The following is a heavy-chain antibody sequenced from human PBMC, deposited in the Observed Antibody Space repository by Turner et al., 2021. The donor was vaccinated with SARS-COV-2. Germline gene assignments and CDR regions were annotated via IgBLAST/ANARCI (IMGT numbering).Heavy chain of an antibody. J-gene: IGHJ4*02. CDR2: IYYSGST. D-gene: IGHD1-1*01. CDR1: GGSISSSSYY. Sequence: LQLQASGPGLVKPSEPLSLTCTVSGGSISSSSYYWGWIRQPPGKGLEWIGSIYYSGSTYYDKSLKSRVTISVDTSKNQFSLKLSSVTAADTAVYYCARLRPTQNFDYWGQGTLVTVSS. CDR3: ARLRPTQNFDY. V-gene: IGHV4-39*01.